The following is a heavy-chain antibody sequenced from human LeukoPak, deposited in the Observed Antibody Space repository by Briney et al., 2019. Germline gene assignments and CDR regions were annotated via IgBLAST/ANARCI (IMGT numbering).Heavy chain of an antibody. CDR3: GSPQHYDFWGGADY. Sequence: GGSLRLSCAVSGFTFSSYAMTWVRQAPGKGLEWVSAISASGGTHYADSVKGRFTISRDNSKNTLFLQMNNLRAENTAVYYCGSPQHYDFWGGADYWGQGTLVTVSS. D-gene: IGHD3-3*01. CDR1: GFTFSSYA. CDR2: ISASGGT. J-gene: IGHJ4*02. V-gene: IGHV3-23*01.